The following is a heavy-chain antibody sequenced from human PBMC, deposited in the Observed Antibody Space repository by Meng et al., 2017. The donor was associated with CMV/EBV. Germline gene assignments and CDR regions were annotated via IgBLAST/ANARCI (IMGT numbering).Heavy chain of an antibody. CDR3: AKDLISTYYYDSSGSY. Sequence: GGSLRLSCAASGFTFSSYSMNWVRQAPGKGLEWVPAISGSGGSTYYADSVKGRFTISRDNSKNTLYLQMNSLRAEDTAVYYCAKDLISTYYYDSSGSYWGQGTLVTVSS. CDR1: GFTFSSYS. CDR2: ISGSGGST. D-gene: IGHD3-22*01. V-gene: IGHV3-23*01. J-gene: IGHJ4*02.